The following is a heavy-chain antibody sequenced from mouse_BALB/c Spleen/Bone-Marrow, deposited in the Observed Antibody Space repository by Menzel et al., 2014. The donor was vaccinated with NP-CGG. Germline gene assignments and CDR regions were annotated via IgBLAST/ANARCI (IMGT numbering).Heavy chain of an antibody. J-gene: IGHJ3*01. CDR3: ARYDYRYSWFAY. V-gene: IGHV14-4*02. CDR2: IDPENGDT. CDR1: GFNIKDYY. Sequence: EVQLQQSGAELVRSGASVKLSCTASGFNIKDYYMYWVKQRPEQGLEWIGWIDPENGDTEYAPKFQGKATMTADTSSNTAYLQLSSLTSEDTAVYYCARYDYRYSWFAYWGQGTLVTVSA. D-gene: IGHD2-14*01.